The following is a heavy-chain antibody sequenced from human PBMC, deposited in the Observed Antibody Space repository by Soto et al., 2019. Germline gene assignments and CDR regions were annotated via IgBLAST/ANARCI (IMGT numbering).Heavy chain of an antibody. J-gene: IGHJ4*02. V-gene: IGHV3-33*01. CDR3: ARSSSGWAIDY. CDR2: IWNDGSIK. Sequence: QVQLVESGGGVVQPGRSLRLSCAASGFTFSSYGMHWVRQAPGKGLEWVALIWNDGSIKHYVYSVKGRFTISRDNSKNTVYLQMNSLRAEDTAVFYCARSSSGWAIDYWGQGTLVTVSS. D-gene: IGHD6-19*01. CDR1: GFTFSSYG.